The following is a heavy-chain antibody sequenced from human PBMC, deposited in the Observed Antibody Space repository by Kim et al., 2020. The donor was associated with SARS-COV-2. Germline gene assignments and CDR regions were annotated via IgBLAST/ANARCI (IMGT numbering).Heavy chain of an antibody. CDR2: ISRSGDTT. V-gene: IGHV3-23*01. D-gene: IGHD6-19*01. J-gene: IGHJ6*02. Sequence: GGSLRLSCAASGFTFSSYAMSWVRQAPGKGLEWVSAISRSGDTTYSADSVKGRFTISRDNSKSTLYLLMNSLSADDTAVYYCAKGLVQGYYYGMDVWGQG. CDR1: GFTFSSYA. CDR3: AKGLVQGYYYGMDV.